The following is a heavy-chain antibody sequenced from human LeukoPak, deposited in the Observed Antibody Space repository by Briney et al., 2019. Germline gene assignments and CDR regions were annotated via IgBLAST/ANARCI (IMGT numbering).Heavy chain of an antibody. D-gene: IGHD1-7*01. Sequence: ASVKVSCKASGYTFTSYGISWVRQAPGQGLEWMGWISAYNGNTNYAQKLQGRVTMTPDTSTSTAYMELRSLRSDDTAVYYCARVDWNYFWFDPWGQGTLVTVSS. CDR3: ARVDWNYFWFDP. V-gene: IGHV1-18*01. CDR2: ISAYNGNT. CDR1: GYTFTSYG. J-gene: IGHJ5*02.